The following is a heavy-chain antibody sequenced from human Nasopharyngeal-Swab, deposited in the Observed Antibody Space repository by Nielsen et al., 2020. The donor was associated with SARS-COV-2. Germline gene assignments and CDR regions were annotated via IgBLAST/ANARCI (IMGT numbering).Heavy chain of an antibody. Sequence: GGSLRLSCAASGFTFSSYSMNWVRQAPGKGLEWVSYISSSSSTIYYADSVKGRFTISRDNAKNSLYLQMNSLRDEDTAVYYCARDQGLRYYYDSSGCLDYWGQGTLVTVSS. D-gene: IGHD3-22*01. J-gene: IGHJ4*02. V-gene: IGHV3-48*02. CDR2: ISSSSSTI. CDR1: GFTFSSYS. CDR3: ARDQGLRYYYDSSGCLDY.